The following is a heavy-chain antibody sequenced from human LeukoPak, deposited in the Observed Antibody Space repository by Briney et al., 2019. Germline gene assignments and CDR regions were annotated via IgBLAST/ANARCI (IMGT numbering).Heavy chain of an antibody. J-gene: IGHJ4*02. CDR2: IYYSGST. Sequence: SETLSLTCTVSGGSISSYYWSWIRQPPGKGLEWIGYIYYSGSTNYNPSLKSRVTISVDTSKNQFSLKPSSVTAADTAVYYCAGTEGVLPPFDYWGQGTLVTVSS. CDR1: GGSISSYY. V-gene: IGHV4-59*08. D-gene: IGHD3-10*01. CDR3: AGTEGVLPPFDY.